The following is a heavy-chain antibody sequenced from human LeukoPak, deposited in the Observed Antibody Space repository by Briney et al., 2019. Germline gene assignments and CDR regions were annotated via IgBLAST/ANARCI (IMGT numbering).Heavy chain of an antibody. Sequence: SETLSLTCAVSGYSISSGYYWGWIRQPPGKGLEWIGSIYHSGSTYYNPSLKSRVTISVDTSKNQFSLKLTSVTAADTAVYYCARGLGYCSRWGQGTLVTVSS. V-gene: IGHV4-38-2*01. D-gene: IGHD2-2*01. CDR2: IYHSGST. CDR1: GYSISSGYY. J-gene: IGHJ4*02. CDR3: ARGLGYCSR.